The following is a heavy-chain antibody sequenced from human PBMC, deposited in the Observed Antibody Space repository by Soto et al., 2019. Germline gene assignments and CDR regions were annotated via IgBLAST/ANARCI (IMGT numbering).Heavy chain of an antibody. J-gene: IGHJ6*02. V-gene: IGHV4-59*01. CDR2: IYYSGST. CDR3: ARDRVGVSSCSGMDV. Sequence: SETLSLTCTVSGGSISSYYWSWIRQPPGKGLEWIGYIYYSGSTNYNPSLKSRVTISVDTSKNQFSLKLSSVTAADTAVYYCARDRVGVSSCSGMDVWGQGTTVTVSS. CDR1: GGSISSYY. D-gene: IGHD3-10*01.